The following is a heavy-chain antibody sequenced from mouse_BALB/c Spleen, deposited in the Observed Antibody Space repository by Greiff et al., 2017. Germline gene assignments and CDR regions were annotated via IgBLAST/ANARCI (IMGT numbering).Heavy chain of an antibody. CDR2: ISSGGGST. CDR3: ARLPLGNYAMDY. Sequence: EVQLQQSGGGLVKPGGSLKLSCAASGFAFSSYDMSWVRQTPEKRLEWVAYISSGGGSTYYPDTVKGRFTISRDNAKNTLYLQMSSLKSEDTAMYYCARLPLGNYAMDYWGQGTSVTVSS. CDR1: GFAFSSYD. J-gene: IGHJ4*01. V-gene: IGHV5-12-1*01. D-gene: IGHD1-1*01.